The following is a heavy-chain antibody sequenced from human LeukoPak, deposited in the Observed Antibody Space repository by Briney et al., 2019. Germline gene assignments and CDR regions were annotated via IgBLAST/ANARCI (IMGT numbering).Heavy chain of an antibody. CDR1: GGSFGGYY. J-gene: IGHJ4*02. Sequence: PSETLSLTCAVYGGSFGGYYWSWIRQPPGKGLEWIGEINHSGSANYNPSLKSRVTISVDTSKNQFSLKLSSVTAADTAVYYCARGLTGEDIVVVPAAIGAFDYWGQGTLVTVSS. V-gene: IGHV4-34*01. D-gene: IGHD2-2*02. CDR2: INHSGSA. CDR3: ARGLTGEDIVVVPAAIGAFDY.